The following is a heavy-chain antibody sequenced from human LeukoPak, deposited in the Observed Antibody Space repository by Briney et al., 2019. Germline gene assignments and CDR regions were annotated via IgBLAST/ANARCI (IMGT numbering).Heavy chain of an antibody. CDR1: GFTFSSYA. V-gene: IGHV3-23*01. D-gene: IGHD6-13*01. Sequence: GGSLRLSCAASGFTFSSYARSWVRQAPGKGLEWVSAISGSGGSTYYADSVKGRFTISRDNSKNTLYLQMNSLRAEDTAVYYCAKDLEQQLVDDYYGMDVWGQGTTVTVSS. CDR3: AKDLEQQLVDDYYGMDV. CDR2: ISGSGGST. J-gene: IGHJ6*02.